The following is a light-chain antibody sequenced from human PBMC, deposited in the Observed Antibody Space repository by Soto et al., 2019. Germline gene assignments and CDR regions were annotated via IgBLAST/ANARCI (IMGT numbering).Light chain of an antibody. CDR2: AAS. CDR1: RSVSSSD. V-gene: IGKV3-20*01. J-gene: IGKJ1*01. Sequence: EIVFTQSPGTLSLSPGERATLSCRASRSVSSSDLAWYQQKPGQAHRLRIYAASSMATGTPDRFSGGGSERDLTLTISRREPEDFEVYYCHQYGISPSTFGQGHKVEIK. CDR3: HQYGISPST.